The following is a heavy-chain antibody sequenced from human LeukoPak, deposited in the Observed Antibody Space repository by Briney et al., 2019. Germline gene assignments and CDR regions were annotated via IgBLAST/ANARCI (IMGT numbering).Heavy chain of an antibody. D-gene: IGHD3-22*01. CDR2: ISYDGSNK. J-gene: IGHJ4*02. Sequence: GGSLRLSCAASGFTFSSYAMHWVRQAPGKGLEWVAVISYDGSNKYYADSVKGRFTISRDNSKNTLYLQMNSLRAEDTAVYYCARVSHPYYYDSSGFPPDYWGQGTLVTVSS. CDR1: GFTFSSYA. CDR3: ARVSHPYYYDSSGFPPDY. V-gene: IGHV3-30*04.